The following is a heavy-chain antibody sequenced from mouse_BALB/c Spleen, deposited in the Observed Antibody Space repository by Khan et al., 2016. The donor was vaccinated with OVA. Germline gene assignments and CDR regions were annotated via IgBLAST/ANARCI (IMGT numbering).Heavy chain of an antibody. CDR2: INPDSSTI. D-gene: IGHD2-2*01. Sequence: EVQLVESGGGLVQPGGSLKLSCAASGFDFSRYWMSWVRQAPGKGLEWIGDINPDSSTINYTPSLKDKFIISRDNANNTLYLQMSKVRSEDTALYYCGRLGYYGYFDVWGAGTTVTVSS. CDR3: GRLGYYGYFDV. V-gene: IGHV4-1*02. CDR1: GFDFSRYW. J-gene: IGHJ1*01.